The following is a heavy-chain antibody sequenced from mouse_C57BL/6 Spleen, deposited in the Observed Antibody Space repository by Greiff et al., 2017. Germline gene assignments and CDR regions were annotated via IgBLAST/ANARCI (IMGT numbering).Heavy chain of an antibody. CDR2: IYPGDGDT. CDR3: AADGYYVGY. CDR1: GYAFSSSW. V-gene: IGHV1-82*01. D-gene: IGHD2-3*01. J-gene: IGHJ2*01. Sequence: VKLLESGPELVKPGASVKISCKASGYAFSSSWMNWVKQRPGKGLEWIGRIYPGDGDTNYNGKFKGKATLTADKSSSTAYMQLSSLTSEDSAVYFCAADGYYVGYWGQGTTLTVSS.